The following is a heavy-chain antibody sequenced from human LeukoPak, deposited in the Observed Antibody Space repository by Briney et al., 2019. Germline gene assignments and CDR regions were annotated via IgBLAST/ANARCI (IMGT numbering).Heavy chain of an antibody. Sequence: GGSLRLSCAASGNYWMHWVRQAPGKGLGWVSHINSDGSWTSYADSVKGRFTISKDNAQNTVYLQMHSLRAEDTAVYYCVSFYETYWGRGTLVTVSS. CDR3: VSFYETY. J-gene: IGHJ4*02. V-gene: IGHV3-74*01. CDR1: GNYW. CDR2: INSDGSWT. D-gene: IGHD2/OR15-2a*01.